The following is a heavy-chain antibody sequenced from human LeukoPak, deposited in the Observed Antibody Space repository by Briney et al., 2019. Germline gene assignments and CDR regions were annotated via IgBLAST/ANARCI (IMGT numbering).Heavy chain of an antibody. D-gene: IGHD1-26*01. CDR1: GFTFDDYA. CDR2: ISWNSGSI. CDR3: AKDHGSYYGVFDY. J-gene: IGHJ4*02. Sequence: GGSLRLSCAASGFTFDDYAMHWVRQAPGKGLEWVSGISWNSGSIGYADSVKGRFTISRDNAKNSLYLQMNSLRAEDTALYYCAKDHGSYYGVFDYWGQGTLVTVSS. V-gene: IGHV3-9*01.